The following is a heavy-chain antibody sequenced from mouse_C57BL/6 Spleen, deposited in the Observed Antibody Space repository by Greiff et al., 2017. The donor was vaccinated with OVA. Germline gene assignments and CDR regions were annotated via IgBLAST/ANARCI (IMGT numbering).Heavy chain of an antibody. CDR2: IDPSDSET. D-gene: IGHD6-1*01. J-gene: IGHJ4*01. CDR1: GYTFTSYW. V-gene: IGHV1-52*01. CDR3: ARERQLRAYDMDY. Sequence: QVQLQQPGAELVRPGSSVKLSCKASGYTFTSYWMHWVKQRPIQGLEWIGNIDPSDSETHYNQKFTDKATLTVDKSSRTAYMQLSSLTYEDSAVYDSARERQLRAYDMDYWGQGTSVTVSS.